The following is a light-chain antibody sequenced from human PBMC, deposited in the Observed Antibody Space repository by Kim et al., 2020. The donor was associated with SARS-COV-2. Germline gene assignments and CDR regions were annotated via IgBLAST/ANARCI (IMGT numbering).Light chain of an antibody. CDR1: QSINIW. CDR2: DAS. V-gene: IGKV1-5*01. J-gene: IGKJ1*01. CDR3: QEYESDSWT. Sequence: GDRVTITCRASQSINIWLAWYQQKPGKAPNLLIYDASILESGVPSRFSGSGSGTQFTLTISSLQPDDFATYYCQEYESDSWTFGQGTKVEIK.